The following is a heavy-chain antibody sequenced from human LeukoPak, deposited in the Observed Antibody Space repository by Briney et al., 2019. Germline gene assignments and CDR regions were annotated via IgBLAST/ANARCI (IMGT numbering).Heavy chain of an antibody. V-gene: IGHV3-9*01. J-gene: IGHJ4*02. CDR3: AHGTVYQLDY. Sequence: GESLRLSCAASGLTFDDYAMHWGRQAQGEGLEWVSGIIWNSGSIVYADSGKGRFTISRDNAKNSLYLKMNSLRAEDTAVYYCAHGTVYQLDYWGQGTLVTVSS. CDR2: IIWNSGSI. D-gene: IGHD2-8*01. CDR1: GLTFDDYA.